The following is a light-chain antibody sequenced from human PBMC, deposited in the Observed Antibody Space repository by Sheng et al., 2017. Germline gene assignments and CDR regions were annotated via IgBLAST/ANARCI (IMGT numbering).Light chain of an antibody. CDR1: QSSSW. V-gene: IGKV1-5*03. CDR2: KAS. Sequence: DIQMTQSPSTLSASVGDRVTITCRASQSSSWLAWYQQKPGKAPKLLIYKASSLESGVPLRFSGSGSGTEFTLTISSLQPDDFATYYCQQYDSDPRTFGQGTKVEIK. J-gene: IGKJ1*01. CDR3: QQYDSDPRT.